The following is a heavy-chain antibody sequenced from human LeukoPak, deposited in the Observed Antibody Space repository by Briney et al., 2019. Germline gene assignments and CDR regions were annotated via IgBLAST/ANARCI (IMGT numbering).Heavy chain of an antibody. J-gene: IGHJ4*02. CDR3: ARSLVGVDY. Sequence: SETLSLTCTVSGGSISSSSYYWGWIRQPPGKGLEWIGSIYYSGSTYYNPSLKSRVTISVDTSKNQFSLKLSSVTAADTAVYYCARSLVGVDYWGQGTLVTVSS. D-gene: IGHD6-13*01. CDR2: IYYSGST. V-gene: IGHV4-39*07. CDR1: GGSISSSSYY.